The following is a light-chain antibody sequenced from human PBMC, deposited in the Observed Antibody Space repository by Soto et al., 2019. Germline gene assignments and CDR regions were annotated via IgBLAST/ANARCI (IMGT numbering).Light chain of an antibody. CDR1: SSDVGGYNC. J-gene: IGLJ3*02. V-gene: IGLV2-14*01. Sequence: QSALTQPASVSGSPGQSITISCTGSSSDVGGYNCVSWYQQHPGKAPKLIIYEVSNRPSGISNRFSGSKSANTASLTISGLQAEDEAEYYCSSYTSISSLGGVFGGGTKLTVL. CDR3: SSYTSISSLGGV. CDR2: EVS.